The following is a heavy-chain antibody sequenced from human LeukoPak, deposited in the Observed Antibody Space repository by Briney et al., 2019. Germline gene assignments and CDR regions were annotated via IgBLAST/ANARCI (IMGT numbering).Heavy chain of an antibody. V-gene: IGHV4-59*01. CDR2: IYYSGSA. CDR3: ARWKYYDILTGYYPIFDY. J-gene: IGHJ4*02. D-gene: IGHD3-9*01. Sequence: SETLSLTCTVSGGSISSYYWSWIRQPPGKGPEWIGYIYYSGSANYNPSLKSRVTISVDTSKNQFSLKLSSVTAADTAVYYCARWKYYDILTGYYPIFDYWGQGTLVTVSS. CDR1: GGSISSYY.